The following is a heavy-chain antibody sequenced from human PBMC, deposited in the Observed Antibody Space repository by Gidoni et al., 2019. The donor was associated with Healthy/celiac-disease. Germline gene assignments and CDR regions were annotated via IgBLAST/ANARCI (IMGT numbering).Heavy chain of an antibody. Sequence: EVQLVESGGGLVKPGGSLRLSCAASGFTLMRYGLNWGRQAPGKGLKWVSSISSSGSTIYYADSVKGRFTISRDNAKNSLYLQMNSLRAEDTAVYYCARGSGYSYGYPYYYYGMDVWGQGTTVTVSS. J-gene: IGHJ6*02. V-gene: IGHV3-21*01. CDR2: ISSSGSTI. D-gene: IGHD5-18*01. CDR1: GFTLMRYG. CDR3: ARGSGYSYGYPYYYYGMDV.